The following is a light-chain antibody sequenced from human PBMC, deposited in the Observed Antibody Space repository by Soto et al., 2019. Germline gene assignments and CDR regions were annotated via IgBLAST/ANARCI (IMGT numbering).Light chain of an antibody. CDR1: HNISSD. J-gene: IGKJ1*01. V-gene: IGKV1-39*01. CDR3: QQSYNVPPT. CDR2: AAS. Sequence: DIQMTQSPSSLSASVGDRAIITCPASHNISSDLNWYQQKPGKAPKLLIYAASNLQSGVPSRFSGSGSGTAFTLSISSLQPEDFATYHCQQSYNVPPTFGQGTKVDIK.